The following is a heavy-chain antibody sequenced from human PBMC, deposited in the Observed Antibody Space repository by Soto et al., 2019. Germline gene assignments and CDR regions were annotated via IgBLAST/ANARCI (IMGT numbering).Heavy chain of an antibody. CDR2: IDWDDDK. CDR3: ARSISGTYVWYFDL. J-gene: IGHJ2*01. Sequence: SGPTLVNPTQTLTLTCTFPGFSLSTSGMCVSWIRQPPGKALEWLALIDWDDDKYYSTSLKTRLTISKDTSKNQVVLTMTNMDPVDTATYYCARSISGTYVWYFDLWGRGTLVTVSS. CDR1: GFSLSTSGMC. V-gene: IGHV2-70*01. D-gene: IGHD1-26*01.